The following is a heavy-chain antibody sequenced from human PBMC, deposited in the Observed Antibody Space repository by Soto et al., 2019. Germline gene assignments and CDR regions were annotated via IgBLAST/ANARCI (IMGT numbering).Heavy chain of an antibody. Sequence: QVQLQESGPGLVKPSGTLSLTCAVSGGSISSSNWWSWVRQPPGKGLGWIGEIYHSGSTNDNPSLKSRVTISVDKSKNHFSLKLSSVTAADTAVYYCARAAMGGSSWPFDYWGQGTLVTVSS. CDR3: ARAAMGGSSWPFDY. V-gene: IGHV4-4*02. CDR1: GGSISSSNW. D-gene: IGHD6-13*01. J-gene: IGHJ4*02. CDR2: IYHSGST.